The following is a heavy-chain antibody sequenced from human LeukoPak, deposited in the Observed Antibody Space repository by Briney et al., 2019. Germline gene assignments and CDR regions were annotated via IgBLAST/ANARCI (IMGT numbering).Heavy chain of an antibody. CDR3: TRGVQHSSTWRFINWFDP. V-gene: IGHV3-15*01. J-gene: IGHJ5*02. CDR1: GFTVSNAW. D-gene: IGHD6-13*01. Sequence: GGSLRLSCAASGFTVSNAWMSWVRQAPGKGLEWVGRVKSKTEGGTRDYAAPVKGRFTILRDESKNTLYLQMNSLKTEDTAVYYCTRGVQHSSTWRFINWFDPWGQGTLVTVSS. CDR2: VKSKTEGGTR.